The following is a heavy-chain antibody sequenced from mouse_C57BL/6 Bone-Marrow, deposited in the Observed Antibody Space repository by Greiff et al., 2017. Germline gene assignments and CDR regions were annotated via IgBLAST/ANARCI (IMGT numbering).Heavy chain of an antibody. Sequence: QVQLQQPGAELVKPGASVKLSCKASGYTFTSYWMHWVKQRPGQGLAWIGMILPNSGSTNYNEKFKSKATLTVDKSSSTAYMQLISLTSEDSAVYYCARMTWGNYGSTRDYWGQGTTLTVSS. CDR1: GYTFTSYW. CDR2: ILPNSGST. D-gene: IGHD1-1*01. V-gene: IGHV1-64*01. CDR3: ARMTWGNYGSTRDY. J-gene: IGHJ2*01.